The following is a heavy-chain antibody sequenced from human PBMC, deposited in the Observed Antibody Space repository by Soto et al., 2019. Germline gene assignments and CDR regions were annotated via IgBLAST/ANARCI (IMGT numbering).Heavy chain of an antibody. CDR2: IRSNAYGGTT. CDR1: GFTFSSYS. Sequence: PGGSLRLSCAASGFTFSSYSMNWVRQAPGKGLEWVSFIRSNAYGGTTEYAASVKGRFIISRDDSKSIAYLQMNSLKSEDTAVFYCARGLRSPHIGGQGTVVTVSS. V-gene: IGHV3-49*04. D-gene: IGHD3-16*01. CDR3: ARGLRSPHI. J-gene: IGHJ3*02.